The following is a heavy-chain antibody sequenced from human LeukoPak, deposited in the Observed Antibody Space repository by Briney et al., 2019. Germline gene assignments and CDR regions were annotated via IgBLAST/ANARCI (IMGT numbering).Heavy chain of an antibody. J-gene: IGHJ4*02. CDR1: GFTFDIYS. CDR2: INGGGYGT. CDR3: AKKVCLPEH. Sequence: PGGSLRLSCAATGFTFDIYSMNWVRQAPGKGLEWVSAINGGGYGTYYADSVKGRFTISRDNSKNMLYLQMNSLRADDTAVYYCAKKVCLPEHWGQGTLVTVSS. V-gene: IGHV3-23*01.